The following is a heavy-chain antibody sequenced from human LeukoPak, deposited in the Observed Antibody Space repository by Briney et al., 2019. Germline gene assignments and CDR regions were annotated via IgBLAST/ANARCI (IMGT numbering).Heavy chain of an antibody. J-gene: IGHJ6*04. V-gene: IGHV4-30-2*01. CDR3: ARAPFGYSSSWYSGMDV. CDR1: GGSISSGGYS. Sequence: PSETLSLTCAVSGGSISSGGYSWSWIRQPPGKGLEWIGYIYHSGSTYYNPSLKSRVTISVDRSKNQFSLKLSSVTAADTAVYYWARAPFGYSSSWYSGMDVGGKGTTVTVSS. D-gene: IGHD6-13*01. CDR2: IYHSGST.